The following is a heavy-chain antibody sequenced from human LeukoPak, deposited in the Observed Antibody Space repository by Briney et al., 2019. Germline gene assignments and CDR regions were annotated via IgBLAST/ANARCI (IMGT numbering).Heavy chain of an antibody. V-gene: IGHV3-48*01. CDR1: GFTFSSYS. CDR3: ARAFGY. CDR2: ISSSSSTI. J-gene: IGHJ4*02. Sequence: GGSLRLSCAASGFTFSSYSMNWVRQAPGKGLEWVSYISSSSSTIYYADSVKGRFTISRDNAKSSLCLQMNSLRAEDTAVYYCARAFGYWGQGTLVTVSS.